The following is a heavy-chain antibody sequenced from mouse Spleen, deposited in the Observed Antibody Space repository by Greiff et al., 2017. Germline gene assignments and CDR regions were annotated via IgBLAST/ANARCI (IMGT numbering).Heavy chain of an antibody. D-gene: IGHD1-3*01. Sequence: QVQLQQSGAELVRPGASVTLSCKASGYTFTDYEMHWVKQTPVHGLEWIGAIDPETGGTAYNQKFKGKAILTADKSSSTAYMELRSLTSEDSAVYYCTRKLKRISYAMDYWGQGTSVTVSS. CDR3: TRKLKRISYAMDY. J-gene: IGHJ4*01. CDR2: IDPETGGT. V-gene: IGHV1-15*01. CDR1: GYTFTDYE.